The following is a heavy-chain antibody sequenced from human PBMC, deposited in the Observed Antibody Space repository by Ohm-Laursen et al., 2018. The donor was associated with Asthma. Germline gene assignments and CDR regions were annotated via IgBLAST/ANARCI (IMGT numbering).Heavy chain of an antibody. CDR2: ISTASTFI. V-gene: IGHV3-21*01. CDR1: GYSFSLYS. J-gene: IGHJ6*02. Sequence: SLRLSCAASGYSFSLYSIHWIRQAPGKGLQWVASISTASTFIYYADSVKGRFTISRDNSKNTLYLQMNSLRAEDTAVYYCARDSGYDSSGYQYYYYGMDVWGQGTTVTVSS. D-gene: IGHD3-22*01. CDR3: ARDSGYDSSGYQYYYYGMDV.